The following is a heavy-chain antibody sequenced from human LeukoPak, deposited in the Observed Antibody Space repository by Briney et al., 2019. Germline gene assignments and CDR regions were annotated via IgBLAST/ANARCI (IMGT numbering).Heavy chain of an antibody. CDR3: ARSPGPLVPAAFDI. V-gene: IGHV4-39*01. J-gene: IGHJ3*02. CDR1: GGSIYSSSYY. Sequence: SETLSLTCTVSGGSIYSSSYYWGWIRQPPGKGLEWIGFIYYSGSTYYNPSLKSRVTTSVDTSKNQFSLKLSSVTAADTAVYYCARSPGPLVPAAFDIWGQGTMVTVSS. D-gene: IGHD3-10*01. CDR2: IYYSGST.